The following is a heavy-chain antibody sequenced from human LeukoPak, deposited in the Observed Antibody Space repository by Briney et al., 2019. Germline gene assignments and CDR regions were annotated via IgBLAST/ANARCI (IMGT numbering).Heavy chain of an antibody. CDR2: INHSGST. Sequence: SETLSLTCAVYGGSFSGYYWSWIRQPPGKGLEWIGEINHSGSTNYNPSLKSRVTISVDTSKNQFSLKLSSVTAADTAVYYCARGCSGGSCYSSIDYWGQGTLVTVSS. V-gene: IGHV4-34*01. CDR3: ARGCSGGSCYSSIDY. D-gene: IGHD2-15*01. CDR1: GGSFSGYY. J-gene: IGHJ4*02.